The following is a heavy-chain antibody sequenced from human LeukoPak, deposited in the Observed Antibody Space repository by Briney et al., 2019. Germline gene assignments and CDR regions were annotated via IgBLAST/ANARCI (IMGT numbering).Heavy chain of an antibody. CDR1: GGSISSGDYY. J-gene: IGHJ4*02. CDR2: IYYSGST. D-gene: IGHD7-27*01. CDR3: AREISATGDVSDYFDY. V-gene: IGHV4-30-4*01. Sequence: SETLSLTCTVSGGSISSGDYYWSWIRQPPGKGLEWIGYIYYSGSTYYNPSLKSRVTISVDTSKNQFSLKLGSVTAADTAVYYCAREISATGDVSDYFDYWGQGTLVTVSS.